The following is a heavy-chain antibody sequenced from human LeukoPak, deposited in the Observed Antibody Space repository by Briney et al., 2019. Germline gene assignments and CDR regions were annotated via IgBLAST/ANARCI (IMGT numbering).Heavy chain of an antibody. Sequence: PGGSLRLSCAASGFTFSSYAMSWVRQAPGKGLEWVSAISGSGGSTYYADSVKGRFTISRDNSKNTLYLQMNSLRAEDTAVYYCAKDEESLVSSSWSPAFDYWGQGTLVTVSS. D-gene: IGHD6-13*01. CDR3: AKDEESLVSSSWSPAFDY. CDR1: GFTFSSYA. J-gene: IGHJ4*02. V-gene: IGHV3-23*01. CDR2: ISGSGGST.